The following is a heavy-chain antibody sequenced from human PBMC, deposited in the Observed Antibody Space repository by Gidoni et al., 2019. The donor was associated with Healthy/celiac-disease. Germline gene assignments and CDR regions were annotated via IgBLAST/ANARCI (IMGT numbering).Heavy chain of an antibody. V-gene: IGHV3-30-3*01. CDR3: ARGVGITPDY. CDR1: GFTFSSYA. J-gene: IGHJ4*02. D-gene: IGHD3-22*01. CDR2: ISYDGSNK. Sequence: QVQLVESGGGVVQPGRSLRLSCAASGFTFSSYAMHWVRQAPGKGLEWVAVISYDGSNKYYADSVKGRFTISRDNSKNTLYLQMNSLRAEDTAVYYCARGVGITPDYWGQGTLVTVSS.